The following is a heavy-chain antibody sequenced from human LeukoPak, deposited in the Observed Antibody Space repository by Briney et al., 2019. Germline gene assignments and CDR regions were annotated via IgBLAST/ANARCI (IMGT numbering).Heavy chain of an antibody. V-gene: IGHV3-9*01. D-gene: IGHD5-18*01. Sequence: PGRSLRLSCAASGFTFDDFALHWVRQAPGKGLEWVSGISWNSGDIGYADSVKGRFTISRDNAKNSLYLQMNSLRAEDTALYYCAKLYGYSCGYIDFWGQGTLVTVSS. CDR3: AKLYGYSCGYIDF. J-gene: IGHJ4*02. CDR2: ISWNSGDI. CDR1: GFTFDDFA.